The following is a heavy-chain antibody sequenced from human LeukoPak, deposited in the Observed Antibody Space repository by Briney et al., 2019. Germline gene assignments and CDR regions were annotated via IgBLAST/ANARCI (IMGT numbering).Heavy chain of an antibody. J-gene: IGHJ4*02. Sequence: PGGSLRLSCAASGFTFSSYAMHWVRQAPGKGLEWVAVKSYDGSNKYYADSVKGRFTISRDNSKNTLYLQMNSLRAEDTAVYYCASGGKSSSATLDYWGQGTLVTVSS. CDR3: ASGGKSSSATLDY. D-gene: IGHD6-6*01. V-gene: IGHV3-30-3*01. CDR2: KSYDGSNK. CDR1: GFTFSSYA.